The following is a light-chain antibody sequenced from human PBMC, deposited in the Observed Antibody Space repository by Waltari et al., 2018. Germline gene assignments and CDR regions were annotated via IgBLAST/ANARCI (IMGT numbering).Light chain of an antibody. V-gene: IGLV7-46*01. CDR2: DTT. Sequence: QAVVTQEPSLTVSPGGTVTPPCGSSPGPCTSGPYPYWLQQKPGQAPKTLIHDTTNKHSWTPARFSGSLLGGKAALTLSGAQPEDEAEYFCLLSYNNVRVFGGGTKLTVL. J-gene: IGLJ3*02. CDR3: LLSYNNVRV. CDR1: PGPCTSGPY.